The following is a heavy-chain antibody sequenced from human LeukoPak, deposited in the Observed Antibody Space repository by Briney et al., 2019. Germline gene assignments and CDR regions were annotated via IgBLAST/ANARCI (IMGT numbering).Heavy chain of an antibody. J-gene: IGHJ4*02. CDR3: ARQGCSSTSCYDFDY. CDR1: GGSISSYY. V-gene: IGHV4-4*07. D-gene: IGHD2-2*01. CDR2: IYTSGST. Sequence: PSETLSLTCTVSGGSISSYYWSWIRQPAGKGLEWIGRIYTSGSTNYNPSLKSRVTISVDTSKNQFSLKLSSVTAADTAVYYCARQGCSSTSCYDFDYWGQGTLVTVSS.